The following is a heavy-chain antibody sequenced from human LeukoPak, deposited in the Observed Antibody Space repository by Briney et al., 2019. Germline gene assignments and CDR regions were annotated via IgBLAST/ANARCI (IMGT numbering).Heavy chain of an antibody. CDR1: GFTFDDYA. CDR3: AKGNRLQYYGMDV. Sequence: PGGSLRLSCAASGFTFDDYAMHWVRQAPGKGLEWVSGISWNSGSIGYADSVKGRFTISRDNAKNSLYLQMNSLRAEDTALYYCAKGNRLQYYGMDVWGQGTTVTVSS. V-gene: IGHV3-9*01. CDR2: ISWNSGSI. J-gene: IGHJ6*02.